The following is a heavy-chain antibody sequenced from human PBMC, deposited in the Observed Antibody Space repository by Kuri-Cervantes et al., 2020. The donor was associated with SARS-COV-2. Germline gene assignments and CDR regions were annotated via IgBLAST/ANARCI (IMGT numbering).Heavy chain of an antibody. CDR2: ISYDGSDK. CDR3: AKVIYSGGGAFDI. Sequence: GESLKISCAASGFTFSSYAMHWVRQAPGKGLEWVAVISYDGSDKYYADSVKGRFTISRDNSKNTLYLQMNSLRAEDTAVYYCAKVIYSGGGAFDIWGQGSVVTVSS. D-gene: IGHD3-16*01. V-gene: IGHV3-30-3*01. J-gene: IGHJ3*02. CDR1: GFTFSSYA.